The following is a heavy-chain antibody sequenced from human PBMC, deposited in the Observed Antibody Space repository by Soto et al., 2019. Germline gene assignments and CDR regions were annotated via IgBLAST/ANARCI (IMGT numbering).Heavy chain of an antibody. Sequence: ASVKVSCKASGYTFTSYDIYWVRQATGQGLEWMGWLNPNTGDSGYAQKFQGRITVTSDTSINTVHMELSSLRSEDTAVYYCARRPETNGWNGFGADKYYFDFWGQGTLVTVS. CDR2: LNPNTGDS. CDR3: ARRPETNGWNGFGADKYYFDF. CDR1: GYTFTSYD. J-gene: IGHJ4*02. D-gene: IGHD3-3*01. V-gene: IGHV1-8*01.